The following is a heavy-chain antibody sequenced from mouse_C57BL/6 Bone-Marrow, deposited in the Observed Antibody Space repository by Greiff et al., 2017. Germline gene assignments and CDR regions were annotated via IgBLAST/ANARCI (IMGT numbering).Heavy chain of an antibody. CDR3: ARRAMDY. Sequence: QVQLQQPGAELVRPGTSVKLSCKASGYTFTSYWMHWVKQRPGQGLEWIGVIDPSDSYTNYNQKFKGKATLTVDTSSSTAYMQLSGLTSEDSAVYYCARRAMDYWGQGTSVTVAS. V-gene: IGHV1-59*01. CDR2: IDPSDSYT. CDR1: GYTFTSYW. J-gene: IGHJ4*01.